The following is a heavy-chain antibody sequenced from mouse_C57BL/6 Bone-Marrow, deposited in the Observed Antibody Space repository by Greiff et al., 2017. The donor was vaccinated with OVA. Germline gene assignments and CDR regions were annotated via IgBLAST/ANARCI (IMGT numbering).Heavy chain of an antibody. CDR3: ARSLYYYAMDY. J-gene: IGHJ4*01. CDR1: GYTSTDYY. Sequence: EVQLQQSGPELVKPGASVKISCKASGYTSTDYYMNWVKQSHGKSLEWIGDINPNNGGTSYNQKFKGKATLTVDKSSSTAYMELRSLTSEDSAVYYCARSLYYYAMDYWGQGTSVTVSS. V-gene: IGHV1-26*01. CDR2: INPNNGGT.